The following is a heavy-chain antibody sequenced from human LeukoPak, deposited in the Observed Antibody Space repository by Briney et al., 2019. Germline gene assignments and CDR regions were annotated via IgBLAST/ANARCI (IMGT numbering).Heavy chain of an antibody. CDR2: SSFYNGNT. Sequence: ASVKVSCKASGYTLTSYGISWVRQAPGQGLEGTGWSSFYNGNTNYAQKFQGRVTMTTDTSTSTAYMELRSLRSDDTAVYYCARAYGGYSYGSDHWGQGALVIVSS. V-gene: IGHV1-18*01. D-gene: IGHD5-18*01. J-gene: IGHJ4*02. CDR3: ARAYGGYSYGSDH. CDR1: GYTLTSYG.